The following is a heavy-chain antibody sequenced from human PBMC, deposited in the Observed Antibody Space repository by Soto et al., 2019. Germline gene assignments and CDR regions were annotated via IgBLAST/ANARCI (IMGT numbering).Heavy chain of an antibody. CDR1: GFTFSSYA. CDR2: ISYDGSNK. V-gene: IGHV3-30-3*01. Sequence: PGGSLRLSCAASGFTFSSYAMHWVRQAPGKGLERVAVISYDGSNKYYADSVKGRLTISRDNSKNTLYLQMNSLRAEDTAVYYCARDIAVAGTGLRPPPGYFDYWGQGTLFTVAS. J-gene: IGHJ4*02. CDR3: ARDIAVAGTGLRPPPGYFDY. D-gene: IGHD6-19*01.